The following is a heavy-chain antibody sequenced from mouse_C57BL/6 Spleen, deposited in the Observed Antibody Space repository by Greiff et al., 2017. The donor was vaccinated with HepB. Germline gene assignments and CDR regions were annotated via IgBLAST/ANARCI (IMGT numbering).Heavy chain of an antibody. Sequence: VQLQQSGAELVKPGASVKLSCTASGFNFTDYYMHWVKQRTEQGLEWIGRIDPEDGETKYAPKFQGKATLTADTSSNTAYMQLSSLTSEDTAVYYCARGYDNWLGVDWGQGTTLTVSS. CDR3: ARGYDNWLGVD. J-gene: IGHJ2*01. CDR1: GFNFTDYY. D-gene: IGHD2-1*01. V-gene: IGHV14-2*01. CDR2: IDPEDGET.